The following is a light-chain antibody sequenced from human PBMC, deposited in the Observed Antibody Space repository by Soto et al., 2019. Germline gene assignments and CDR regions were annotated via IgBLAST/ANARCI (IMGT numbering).Light chain of an antibody. CDR3: SSYTSRSTLYV. J-gene: IGLJ1*01. CDR2: EVT. V-gene: IGLV2-14*01. CDR1: SSDIGGYNY. Sequence: QSVLTQPDSVSGSPGQSITVSCTGTSSDIGGYNYVSWYQQHPGKAPKLMVYEVTNRPSGVSDRFSGSKSGNTASLTISGLQADDEGYYYCSSYTSRSTLYVFGTGTKLTVL.